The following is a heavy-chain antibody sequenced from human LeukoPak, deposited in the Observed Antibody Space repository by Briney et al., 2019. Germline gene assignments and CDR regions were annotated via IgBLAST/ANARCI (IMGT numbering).Heavy chain of an antibody. Sequence: SVKVSCKASGFTFTSSAMQWVRQARGQRLEWIGWIVVGSGNTNYAQKFQERVTITRDMSTSTAYMELSSLRSEDTAVYYCAADLRYSSGWYYFDYWGQGTLVTVSS. CDR3: AADLRYSSGWYYFDY. CDR2: IVVGSGNT. CDR1: GFTFTSSA. J-gene: IGHJ4*02. D-gene: IGHD6-19*01. V-gene: IGHV1-58*02.